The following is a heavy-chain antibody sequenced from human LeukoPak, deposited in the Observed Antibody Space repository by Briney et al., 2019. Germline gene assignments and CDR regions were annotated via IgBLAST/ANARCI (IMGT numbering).Heavy chain of an antibody. Sequence: GGSLRLSSAASGFTFSSYSMNWVSQAPGKGLEWVSSISSSSSYIYYADSVKGRFTISRDNAKNSLYLQMNSLRAEDTAVYYCARGDIAALGYWGQGTLVTVSS. CDR1: GFTFSSYS. CDR3: ARGDIAALGY. V-gene: IGHV3-21*01. D-gene: IGHD6-6*01. CDR2: ISSSSSYI. J-gene: IGHJ4*02.